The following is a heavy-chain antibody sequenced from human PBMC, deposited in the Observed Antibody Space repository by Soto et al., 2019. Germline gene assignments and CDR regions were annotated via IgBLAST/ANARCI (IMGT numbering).Heavy chain of an antibody. CDR3: ARDRSEFARWFDR. CDR2: IWYDESHE. D-gene: IGHD2-21*01. J-gene: IGHJ5*02. Sequence: QVQLVESGGGLVQPERSLRLSCAASGFTFRNHGMHWVRQAPGKGLEWVAVIWYDESHEFYADSVKGRFSISRDNAKNTLYLQINSLRAEDTAMYYCARDRSEFARWFDRWGQGTLVTVSS. CDR1: GFTFRNHG. V-gene: IGHV3-33*01.